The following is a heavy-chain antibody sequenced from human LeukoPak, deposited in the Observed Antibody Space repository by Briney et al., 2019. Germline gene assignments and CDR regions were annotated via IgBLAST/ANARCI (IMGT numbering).Heavy chain of an antibody. CDR3: AKDDVRWLQSHYFDY. CDR2: IRYDGSNK. V-gene: IGHV3-30*02. Sequence: PGGSLRLSCAASGFTFSSYGMHWVRQAPGKGLEWVAFIRYDGSNKCYADSVKGRFTISRDNSKNTLYLQMNSLRAEDTAVYYCAKDDVRWLQSHYFDYWGQGTLVTVSS. D-gene: IGHD5-24*01. CDR1: GFTFSSYG. J-gene: IGHJ4*02.